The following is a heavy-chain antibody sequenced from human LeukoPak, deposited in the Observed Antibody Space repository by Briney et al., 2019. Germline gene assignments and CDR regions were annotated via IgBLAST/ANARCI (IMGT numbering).Heavy chain of an antibody. CDR3: AKPARAAAGTSWFDP. J-gene: IGHJ5*02. D-gene: IGHD6-13*01. V-gene: IGHV3-23*01. Sequence: GGSLRRSCAASGFACSSIAMSWDRHAPGKGREGGSAISGSGGSTYYADSVKGRFTISRDNSKNTLYLQMNSLRAEDTAVYYCAKPARAAAGTSWFDPWGQGTLVTVSS. CDR1: GFACSSIA. CDR2: ISGSGGST.